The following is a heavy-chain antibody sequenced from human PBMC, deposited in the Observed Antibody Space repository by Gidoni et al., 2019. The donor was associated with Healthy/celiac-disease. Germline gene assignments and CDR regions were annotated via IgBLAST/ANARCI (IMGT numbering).Heavy chain of an antibody. Sequence: QVTLKESGPVLVKPTETLTLTCTVSGFSLSNARMGVSWIRQPPGKALEWLAHIFSNDEKSYSTSLKSRLTISKDTSKSQVVLTMTNMDPVDTATYYCARLATIAVAGNTGYYYYYGMDVWGQGTTVTVSS. CDR1: GFSLSNARMG. CDR3: ARLATIAVAGNTGYYYYYGMDV. D-gene: IGHD6-19*01. CDR2: IFSNDEK. J-gene: IGHJ6*02. V-gene: IGHV2-26*01.